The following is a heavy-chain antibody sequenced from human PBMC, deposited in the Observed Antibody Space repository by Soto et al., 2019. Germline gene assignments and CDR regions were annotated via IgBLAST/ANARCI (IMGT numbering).Heavy chain of an antibody. V-gene: IGHV3-30*18. Sequence: QVQLVESGGGVVQPGRSLRLSCAASGFTFSSYGMHWVRQAPGKGLEWVAVISYDGSNKYYADSVKGRFTISRDNSKNTLYLQMNSLRAEDTAVYYCAKPGVPFITGTTSFDYWGQGTLVTVSS. CDR2: ISYDGSNK. D-gene: IGHD1-20*01. J-gene: IGHJ4*02. CDR3: AKPGVPFITGTTSFDY. CDR1: GFTFSSYG.